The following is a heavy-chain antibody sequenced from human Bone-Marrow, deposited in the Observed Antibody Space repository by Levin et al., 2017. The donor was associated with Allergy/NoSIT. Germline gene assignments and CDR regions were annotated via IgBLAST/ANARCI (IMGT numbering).Heavy chain of an antibody. CDR2: TYYRSKWNT. D-gene: IGHD1-14*01. CDR1: GDSLSSNGVA. CDR3: ARGRNNAFDI. Sequence: SQTLSLTCAISGDSLSSNGVAWNWIRQSPSRGLEWLGRTYYRSKWNTDYAPSVKSRITVTPDTSKSQFSLQLNSVIPEDTAVYYCARGRNNAFDIRGQGTIVTVSS. J-gene: IGHJ3*02. V-gene: IGHV6-1*01.